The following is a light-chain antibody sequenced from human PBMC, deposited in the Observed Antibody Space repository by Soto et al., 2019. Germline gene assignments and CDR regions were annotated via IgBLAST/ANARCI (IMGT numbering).Light chain of an antibody. J-gene: IGKJ5*01. CDR2: GAS. CDR1: QSVSGN. V-gene: IGKV3-15*01. CDR3: QQYNNWPPIT. Sequence: ERAMKQSPATMSVSPGERATLSCRASQSVSGNLAWFQQKPGQAPRLLIYGASTRATGIPARFSGSGSGTEFTLTISSLQSEDFAVYYCQQYNNWPPITFGQGTRLEIK.